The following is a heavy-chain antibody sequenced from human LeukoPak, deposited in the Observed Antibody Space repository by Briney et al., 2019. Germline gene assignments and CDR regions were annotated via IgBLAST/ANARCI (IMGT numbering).Heavy chain of an antibody. Sequence: PSETLSLTCTVSGGSISTGDYYWSWIRQPPGKGREWIGYIYYTGSTYYNPSLKSRVTISVDTSKNQFSLKLSSVTAADTAVYYCARGDFAYYFDYWGQGTLVTVSS. CDR2: IYYTGST. V-gene: IGHV4-30-4*08. CDR3: ARGDFAYYFDY. CDR1: GGSISTGDYY. J-gene: IGHJ4*02.